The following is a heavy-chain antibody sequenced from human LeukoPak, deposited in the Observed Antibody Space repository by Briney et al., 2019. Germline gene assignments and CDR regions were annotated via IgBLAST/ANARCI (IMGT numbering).Heavy chain of an antibody. Sequence: GGSLRLSCAASGLTFSSYAMSWVRQAPGKGLEWVSTISGSGGNTYYADSVKGRFTISRDDSNNTLYLQMNSLRAEDTAVYYCAKEFFGSGNYFNGVFDFWGQGTLVTVSS. CDR2: ISGSGGNT. CDR3: AKEFFGSGNYFNGVFDF. V-gene: IGHV3-23*01. CDR1: GLTFSSYA. D-gene: IGHD3-10*01. J-gene: IGHJ4*02.